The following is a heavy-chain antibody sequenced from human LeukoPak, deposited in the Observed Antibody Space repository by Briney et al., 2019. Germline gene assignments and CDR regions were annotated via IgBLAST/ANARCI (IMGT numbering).Heavy chain of an antibody. Sequence: GGSLRLSCAASGFTFSDYYMSWIRQAPGKRLEWVSYIHSSSGSTIWYADSVKGRFTISRDNAKNSLYLQMNSLRAEDTAVYYCAREASSSSTRVGFDYWGQGTLVTVSS. CDR2: IHSSSGSTI. CDR3: AREASSSSTRVGFDY. V-gene: IGHV3-11*04. J-gene: IGHJ4*02. CDR1: GFTFSDYY. D-gene: IGHD6-13*01.